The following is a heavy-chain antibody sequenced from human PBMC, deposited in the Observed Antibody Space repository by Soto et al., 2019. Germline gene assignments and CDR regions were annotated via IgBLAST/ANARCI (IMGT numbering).Heavy chain of an antibody. Sequence: ASVKVSCKASGYTFTSYDINWVRQATGQGLEWMGWMNPNSGNTGYAQKFQGRVTMTRNTSISTAYMELSSLRSEDTAVYYCARAPGDYGDKNWFDPWGQGTLVTVSS. CDR3: ARAPGDYGDKNWFDP. J-gene: IGHJ5*02. D-gene: IGHD4-17*01. CDR2: MNPNSGNT. V-gene: IGHV1-8*01. CDR1: GYTFTSYD.